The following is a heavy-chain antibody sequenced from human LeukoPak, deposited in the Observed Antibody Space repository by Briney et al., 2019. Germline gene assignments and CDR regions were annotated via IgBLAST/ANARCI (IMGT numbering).Heavy chain of an antibody. CDR3: ARERPDSRNLDS. CDR1: GFTFSTFA. Sequence: GGSLRLSCAASGFTFSTFAMIWVRQPPGKGLEWASSIFPSGGEIHYADSVKGRFITSRDDSKNTLSLQMNDLRVEDTAVYYCARERPDSRNLDSWGRGALVTVSS. J-gene: IGHJ4*02. D-gene: IGHD1-14*01. CDR2: IFPSGGEI. V-gene: IGHV3-23*01.